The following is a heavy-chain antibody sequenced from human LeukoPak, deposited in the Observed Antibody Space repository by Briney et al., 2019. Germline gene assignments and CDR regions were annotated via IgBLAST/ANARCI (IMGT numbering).Heavy chain of an antibody. CDR3: ARGVRSGYYLYYFDY. V-gene: IGHV4-39*07. Sequence: SETLSLTCTVSGGSISSSSYYWGWIRQPPGKGLEWIGSIYYSGSTYYNPSLKSRVTMSVDTSKNQFSLKLSSVTAADTAVYYCARGVRSGYYLYYFDYWGQGTLVTVSS. CDR2: IYYSGST. D-gene: IGHD3-3*01. CDR1: GGSISSSSYY. J-gene: IGHJ4*02.